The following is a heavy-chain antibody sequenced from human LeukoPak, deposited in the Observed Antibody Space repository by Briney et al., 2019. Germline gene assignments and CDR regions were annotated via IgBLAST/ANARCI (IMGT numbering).Heavy chain of an antibody. CDR3: AREQEWLRVFDY. D-gene: IGHD5-12*01. V-gene: IGHV4-38-2*02. CDR2: IYHSGST. CDR1: GYSISSGYY. Sequence: SETLSLTCTVSGYSISSGYYWGWIRQPPGKGLEWIGSIYHSGSTYYNPSLKSRVTISVDKSKNQFSLKLSSVTAADTAVYYCAREQEWLRVFDYWGQGTLVTVSS. J-gene: IGHJ4*02.